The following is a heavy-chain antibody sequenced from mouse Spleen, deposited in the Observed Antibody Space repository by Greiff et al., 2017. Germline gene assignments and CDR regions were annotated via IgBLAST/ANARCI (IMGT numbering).Heavy chain of an antibody. D-gene: IGHD2-14*01. J-gene: IGHJ2*01. CDR3: SRQQVRRNYFDY. Sequence: EVKLVESGGGLVKPGGSLKLSCAASGFTFSSYAMSWVRQTPEKRLEWVATISSGGSYTYYPDSVKGRFTISRDNAKNTLYLQMSSLRSEDTAMYYCSRQQVRRNYFDYWGQGTTLTVSS. V-gene: IGHV5-9-3*01. CDR2: ISSGGSYT. CDR1: GFTFSSYA.